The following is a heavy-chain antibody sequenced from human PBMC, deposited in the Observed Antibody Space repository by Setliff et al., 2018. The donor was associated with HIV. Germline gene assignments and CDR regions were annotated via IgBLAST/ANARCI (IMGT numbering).Heavy chain of an antibody. CDR2: INPNSGGT. V-gene: IGHV1-2*02. Sequence: ASVKVSCKASGYTFTGYYMHWVRQAPGQGLEWMGWINPNSGGTNYAQKFQGRVTMTRDTSISTAYMELSRLRSDDTAVYYCVTSEPYNGSPFHWGQGTLVTVSS. J-gene: IGHJ4*02. CDR3: VTSEPYNGSPFH. D-gene: IGHD3-10*01. CDR1: GYTFTGYY.